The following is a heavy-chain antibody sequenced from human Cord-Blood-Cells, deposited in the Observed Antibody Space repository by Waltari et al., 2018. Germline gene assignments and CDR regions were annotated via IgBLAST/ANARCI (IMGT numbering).Heavy chain of an antibody. CDR1: GGTFSSYA. V-gene: IGHV1-69*01. J-gene: IGHJ6*02. D-gene: IGHD3-10*01. Sequence: QVQLVQSGAEVKKPGSSVKVSCKASGGTFSSYAISWVRQAPGQGLEWMGGNIPILGTANYAQKFQGRVTITADESTSTAYMELSSLRSEDTAVYYCARGGSGSYYNYYYGMDVWGQGTTVTVSS. CDR2: NIPILGTA. CDR3: ARGGSGSYYNYYYGMDV.